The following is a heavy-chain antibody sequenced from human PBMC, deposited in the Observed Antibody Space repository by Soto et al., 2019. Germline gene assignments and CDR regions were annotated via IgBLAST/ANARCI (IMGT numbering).Heavy chain of an antibody. D-gene: IGHD2-8*01. J-gene: IGHJ4*02. Sequence: EMQLLESGGGLVQPGGSLRLSCAASGFTFSSYAMSWVRQAPGKGLEWVSAISGSGGSTYYADSVKGRFTISRDNSKNTLYLQMNSLRAEDTAVYYCAKRRGWAIVPLDYWGQGTLVTVSS. CDR1: GFTFSSYA. CDR2: ISGSGGST. V-gene: IGHV3-23*01. CDR3: AKRRGWAIVPLDY.